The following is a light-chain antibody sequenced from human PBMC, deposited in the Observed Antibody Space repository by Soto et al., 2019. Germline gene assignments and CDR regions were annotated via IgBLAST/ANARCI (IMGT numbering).Light chain of an antibody. Sequence: ALLMTQSPSSYSASTGDRVTITCRASQSVGTYLAWYQQKLGKAPKLLMYAASILQGGVPSRFSGRGSGTDFTLTIDSLQPEDFATYYCQQYVSDPPTFGQGTRVEVK. V-gene: IGKV1-8*01. CDR1: QSVGTY. CDR3: QQYVSDPPT. CDR2: AAS. J-gene: IGKJ1*01.